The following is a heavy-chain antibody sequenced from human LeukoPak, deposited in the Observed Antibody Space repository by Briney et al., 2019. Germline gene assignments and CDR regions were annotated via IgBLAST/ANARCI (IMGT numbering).Heavy chain of an antibody. CDR3: AKDIAYGDEYFDL. J-gene: IGHJ2*01. Sequence: GGSLRLSCAASGFTFDYYAMHWVRQAPGKGLEWVSGISWNSGSTAYADSVQGRFTISRDNAKNSLYLQMNSLRAEDTALYYCAKDIAYGDEYFDLWGRGTLVTVSS. CDR1: GFTFDYYA. D-gene: IGHD4-17*01. V-gene: IGHV3-9*01. CDR2: ISWNSGST.